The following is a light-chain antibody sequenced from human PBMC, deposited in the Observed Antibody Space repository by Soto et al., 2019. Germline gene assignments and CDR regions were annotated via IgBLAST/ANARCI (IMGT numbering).Light chain of an antibody. V-gene: IGKV3-20*01. J-gene: IGKJ1*01. CDR1: QSVSSN. CDR3: QQYGSSRT. Sequence: PGERATLSCRASQSVSSNLAWYRQKPGQAPCVLIYGASTRATGVPAGFSGSGSGTDFTLTISRLEPEDFAVYYCQQYGSSRTFGQGTKV. CDR2: GAS.